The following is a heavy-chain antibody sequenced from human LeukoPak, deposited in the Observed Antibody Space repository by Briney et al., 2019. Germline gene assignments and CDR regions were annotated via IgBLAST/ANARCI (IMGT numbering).Heavy chain of an antibody. CDR2: IYTRGGT. CDR1: DDSISTYY. V-gene: IGHV4-4*09. CDR3: ARGGATGYSYGYL. Sequence: SETLSLTCTVSDDSISTYYWSWIRQPPGKGLEWIGYIYTRGGTNYNPSLKSRITMSVDTSKNQFSLKLTSVTAADTAMYYCARGGATGYSYGYLWGQGILVTVSS. D-gene: IGHD5-18*01. J-gene: IGHJ4*02.